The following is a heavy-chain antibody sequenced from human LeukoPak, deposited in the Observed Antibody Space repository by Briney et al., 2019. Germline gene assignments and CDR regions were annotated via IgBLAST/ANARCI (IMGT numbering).Heavy chain of an antibody. CDR3: ARLAVIALGAFDI. Sequence: GESLKISCQGSGYSFTSYWIGWVRQLPGKGLDWMGIIYPGDSDTRYSPSFQGQVTISADKSISTAYLQWSSLKASDTAMYYCARLAVIALGAFDIWGQGTMVTVSS. V-gene: IGHV5-51*01. D-gene: IGHD2/OR15-2a*01. CDR2: IYPGDSDT. J-gene: IGHJ3*02. CDR1: GYSFTSYW.